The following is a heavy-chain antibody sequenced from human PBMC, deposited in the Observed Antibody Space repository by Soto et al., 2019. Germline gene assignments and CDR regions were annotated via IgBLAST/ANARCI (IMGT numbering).Heavy chain of an antibody. CDR3: ARQGVGSGWLSDY. D-gene: IGHD6-19*01. CDR2: IYPDDSGT. Sequence: GESLKISCRGSGYRFNNYWIAWVRQTPGTGLEWLGIIYPDDSGTSYSPSFRGQVTISADRSVTTAYLQWTSLQASDTAMYYCARQGVGSGWLSDYWGQGTLVTVSS. CDR1: GYRFNNYW. V-gene: IGHV5-51*01. J-gene: IGHJ4*02.